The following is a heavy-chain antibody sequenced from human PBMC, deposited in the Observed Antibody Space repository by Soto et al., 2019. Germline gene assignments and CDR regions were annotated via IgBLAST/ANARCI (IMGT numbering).Heavy chain of an antibody. Sequence: PGVSLRLSCAASGFTFDDYTMHWVRQAPGKGLEWVSLISWDGGSTYYADSVKGRFTISRDNSKNSLYLQMNSLRTEDTALYYCAKDIVEPYDSSGYDSYGMDVWGQGTTVTVSS. D-gene: IGHD3-22*01. V-gene: IGHV3-43*01. J-gene: IGHJ6*02. CDR2: ISWDGGST. CDR1: GFTFDDYT. CDR3: AKDIVEPYDSSGYDSYGMDV.